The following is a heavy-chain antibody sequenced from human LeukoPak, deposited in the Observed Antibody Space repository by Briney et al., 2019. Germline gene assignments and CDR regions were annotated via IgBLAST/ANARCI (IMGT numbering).Heavy chain of an antibody. D-gene: IGHD2-15*01. V-gene: IGHV4-39*01. CDR3: ARLYCSGGSCYSGLGSADY. CDR2: IDYSGST. J-gene: IGHJ4*02. CDR1: GASISSSSNY. Sequence: SETLSPTCTVSGASISSSSNYRGWIRQPPGKGLEWLGSIDYSGSTYYNPSLKSRVTISVDTSKNQFSLKLSSVTAADTAMYYCARLYCSGGSCYSGLGSADYWGQGTLVTVAS.